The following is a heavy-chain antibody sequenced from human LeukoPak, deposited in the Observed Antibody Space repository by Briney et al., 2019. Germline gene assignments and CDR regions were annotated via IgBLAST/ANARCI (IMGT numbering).Heavy chain of an antibody. CDR2: IDPSDSYT. CDR1: GYSFTSYW. V-gene: IGHV5-10-1*01. CDR3: ARLGQWPAPIDY. J-gene: IGHJ4*02. D-gene: IGHD6-19*01. Sequence: GESLKISCKGSGYSFTSYWISWVRQMPGKGLEWMGRIDPSDSYTNYSPSFQGHVTISADKSISTAYLQWSSLKASDTSMYYCARLGQWPAPIDYWGQGTLVTVSS.